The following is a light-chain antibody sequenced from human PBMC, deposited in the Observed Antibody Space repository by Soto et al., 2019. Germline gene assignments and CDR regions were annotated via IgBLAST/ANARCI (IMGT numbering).Light chain of an antibody. V-gene: IGLV2-14*01. J-gene: IGLJ2*01. CDR2: DVS. CDR1: SSDVGRYNL. Sequence: QSVLTQPASVSGSPGQSITISCTGTSSDVGRYNLVSWYQQHPGKAPKLMIYDVSNRPSGVSNRFSGSKSGNTASLTISGLQAEDEADYHCSSYTSSSVVFGGGTQLTVL. CDR3: SSYTSSSVV.